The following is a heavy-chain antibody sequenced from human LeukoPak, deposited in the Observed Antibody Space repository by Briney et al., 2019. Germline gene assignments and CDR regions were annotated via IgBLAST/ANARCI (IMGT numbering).Heavy chain of an antibody. CDR1: GFTFSSYA. D-gene: IGHD5-18*01. V-gene: IGHV3-15*01. CDR2: IKSETDDGTT. CDR3: TTQIQDY. J-gene: IGHJ4*02. Sequence: PGGSLRLSCAASGFTFSSYAMSWVRQAPGKGLEWVGRIKSETDDGTTEYAAPVKGRFTISRDDSKNMLYLQMDSLKTEDTAVYYCTTQIQDYWGQGTLVTVSS.